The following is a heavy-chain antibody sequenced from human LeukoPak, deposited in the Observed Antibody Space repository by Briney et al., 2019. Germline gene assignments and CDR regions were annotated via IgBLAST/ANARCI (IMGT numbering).Heavy chain of an antibody. J-gene: IGHJ4*02. V-gene: IGHV3-11*01. D-gene: IGHD6-13*01. CDR1: GFTFSDYY. CDR2: IVGSGTTI. Sequence: GGSLRLSCAASGFTFSDYYMSWVRQAPGKGLEWISHIVGSGTTIYYADSVKGRFTVSGDNAKNSLFLQVNSLRAEDTAVYYCARGEGSQAYFDYWGQGTLVTVSS. CDR3: ARGEGSQAYFDY.